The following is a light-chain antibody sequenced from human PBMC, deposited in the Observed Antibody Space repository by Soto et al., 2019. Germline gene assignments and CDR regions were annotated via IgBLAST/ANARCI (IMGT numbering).Light chain of an antibody. Sequence: DIQMTQSPSTLSASVGDRVTITCRASQSISSWLAWYQQKPGKAPKLLIYDASSLESGVPSRFSGSGSRTEFTLTISSLQPDDFATYYCQQDNSPWAFGQGTKVEIK. CDR1: QSISSW. V-gene: IGKV1-5*01. J-gene: IGKJ1*01. CDR3: QQDNSPWA. CDR2: DAS.